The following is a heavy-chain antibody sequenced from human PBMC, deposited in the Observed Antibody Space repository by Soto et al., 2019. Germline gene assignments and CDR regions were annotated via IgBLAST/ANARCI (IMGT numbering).Heavy chain of an antibody. D-gene: IGHD2-15*01. CDR2: IYYSGST. V-gene: IGHV4-39*01. Sequence: PSETLSLTCTVSGGSISSSSYYWGWIRQPPGKGLEWIGSIYYSGSTYYNPSLKSRVTISVDTSKNQFSLKLSSVTAADTAVYYCARLGYCSVGSWRALDIYSWGQGNLLTVSS. J-gene: IGHJ4*02. CDR1: GGSISSSSYY. CDR3: ARLGYCSVGSWRALDIYS.